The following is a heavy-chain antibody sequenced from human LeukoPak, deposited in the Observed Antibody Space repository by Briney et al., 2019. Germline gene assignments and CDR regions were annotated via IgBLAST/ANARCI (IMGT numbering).Heavy chain of an antibody. CDR3: ARTWDGSGYLFDY. CDR2: IYYSGST. Sequence: PSETLSLTCTVSGGSISSYYWSWIRQPPGKGLEWIGYIYYSGSTNYNPSLKSRVTISVDTSKNQFSLKLGSVTAADTAVYYCARTWDGSGYLFDYWGQGILVTVSS. J-gene: IGHJ4*02. D-gene: IGHD3-22*01. V-gene: IGHV4-59*01. CDR1: GGSISSYY.